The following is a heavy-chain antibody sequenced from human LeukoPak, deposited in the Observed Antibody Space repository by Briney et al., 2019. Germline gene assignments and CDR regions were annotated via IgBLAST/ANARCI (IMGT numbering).Heavy chain of an antibody. CDR2: ISTYNGDT. CDR3: AREWWGYDVLTGDNWFDP. CDR1: GYTFTGYY. V-gene: IGHV1-18*04. J-gene: IGHJ5*02. Sequence: ASVKVSCKASGYTFTGYYMHWVRQAPGQGLEWMGWISTYNGDTNYAQKFQGRVTMTTDASTNTAYIELRSLTSDDTAAYYCAREWWGYDVLTGDNWFDPWGQGTLVIVSS. D-gene: IGHD3-9*01.